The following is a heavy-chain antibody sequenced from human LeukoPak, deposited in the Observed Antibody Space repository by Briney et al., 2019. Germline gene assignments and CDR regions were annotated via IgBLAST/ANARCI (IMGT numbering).Heavy chain of an antibody. D-gene: IGHD3-10*01. CDR2: IKQDGSEK. CDR3: ARVQRITMVRGVISPPYYYGMDV. Sequence: GGSLRLSCAASGFTFSSYWMSWVRQAPGKGLEWVANIKQDGSEKYYVDSVKGRFTISRDNAKNSLYLQMNSLRAEDTAVYYCARVQRITMVRGVISPPYYYGMDVWGQGTTVTVPS. V-gene: IGHV3-7*01. CDR1: GFTFSSYW. J-gene: IGHJ6*02.